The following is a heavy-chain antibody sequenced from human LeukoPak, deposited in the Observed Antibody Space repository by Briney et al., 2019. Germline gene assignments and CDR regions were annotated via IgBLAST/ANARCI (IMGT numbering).Heavy chain of an antibody. CDR3: TTDGDSY. D-gene: IGHD7-27*01. CDR1: GFTLSDAW. Sequence: GGSLRLSCAASGFTLSDAWMSWVRQAPGKGLEWVGRIKSKSGGGTTDYPASVKGRFTISTDDSKNTLYLQMNSLKTEDTAVYYCTTDGDSYWGQGTLVTVSS. V-gene: IGHV3-15*01. J-gene: IGHJ4*02. CDR2: IKSKSGGGTT.